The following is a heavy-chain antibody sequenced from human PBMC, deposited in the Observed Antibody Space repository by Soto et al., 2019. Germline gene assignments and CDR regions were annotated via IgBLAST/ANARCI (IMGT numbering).Heavy chain of an antibody. V-gene: IGHV3-11*01. Sequence: PGGSLRLSCAASGFTFSDYYMSWIRQAPGKGLEWVSYISSSGSTIYYADSVKGRFTISRDNAKNSLYLQMNSLRAEDTAVYYRARSPRFNRRFDYWGQGTLVTVSS. J-gene: IGHJ4*02. CDR2: ISSSGSTI. CDR1: GFTFSDYY. D-gene: IGHD3-10*01. CDR3: ARSPRFNRRFDY.